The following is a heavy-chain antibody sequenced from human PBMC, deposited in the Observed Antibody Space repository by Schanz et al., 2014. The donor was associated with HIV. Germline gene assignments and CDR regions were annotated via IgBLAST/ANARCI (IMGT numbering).Heavy chain of an antibody. V-gene: IGHV3-23*01. CDR3: AKPEYDSRGSSQSHFDY. CDR1: GFNFNNYA. D-gene: IGHD3-22*01. CDR2: IKKTACRT. Sequence: EVQLLESGGGLEQPGGSLRLSCAASGFNFNNYAMTWVRQAPGKGLECPTPIKKTACRTYYADSVNGRFTISRDNSKNTLYLQMTTLRIDDTAVYYCAKPEYDSRGSSQSHFDYWGQGTLVTVSP. J-gene: IGHJ4*02.